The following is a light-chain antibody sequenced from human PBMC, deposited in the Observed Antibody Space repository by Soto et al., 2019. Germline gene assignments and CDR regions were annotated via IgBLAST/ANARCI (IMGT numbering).Light chain of an antibody. J-gene: IGKJ4*01. CDR3: MQALQTPPT. V-gene: IGKV2-28*01. Sequence: DIVMTQSPLSLPVTPGEPASISCRSSQSLLHSNGYNYLDWYLQKPGQSPQLLIYLGSNRASGVPDRFSGSGSGTDFTLKISRVEAEDVGVYYCMQALQTPPTLGGGTKVDSK. CDR1: QSLLHSNGYNY. CDR2: LGS.